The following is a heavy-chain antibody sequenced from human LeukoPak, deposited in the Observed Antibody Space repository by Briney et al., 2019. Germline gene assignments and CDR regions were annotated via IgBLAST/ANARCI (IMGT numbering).Heavy chain of an antibody. CDR3: ANLGPRLIVVVPAAIPALDDY. J-gene: IGHJ4*02. Sequence: SETLSLTCAVYGGSFSGYYWSWIRQPPGKGLEWIGEINHSGSTNYNPSLKSRVTISVDTSKNQFSLKLSSVTAADTAVYYCANLGPRLIVVVPAAIPALDDYWGQGTLVTVSS. V-gene: IGHV4-34*01. CDR1: GGSFSGYY. D-gene: IGHD2-2*02. CDR2: INHSGST.